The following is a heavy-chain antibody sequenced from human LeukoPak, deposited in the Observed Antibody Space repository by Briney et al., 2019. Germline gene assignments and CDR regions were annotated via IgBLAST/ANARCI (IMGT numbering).Heavy chain of an antibody. CDR3: AKDRPSTSCTWGCAFDI. J-gene: IGHJ3*02. V-gene: IGHV3-23*01. D-gene: IGHD2-2*01. Sequence: GGSLRLSCTASGFTFSSYAMSWVRQAPGKGLEWVSTITGSGGSTHFADSVKGRFTISRDNSKNMVYLQMNSLRAEDTAVYYCAKDRPSTSCTWGCAFDIWGQGTMVTVSS. CDR2: ITGSGGST. CDR1: GFTFSSYA.